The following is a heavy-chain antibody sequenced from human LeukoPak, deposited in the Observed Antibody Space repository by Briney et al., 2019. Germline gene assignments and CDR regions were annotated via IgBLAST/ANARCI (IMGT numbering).Heavy chain of an antibody. CDR3: ARSSLERTFTGGYAFDI. V-gene: IGHV1-69*13. J-gene: IGHJ3*02. CDR2: IIPIFGTA. D-gene: IGHD1-1*01. CDR1: GGTFSSYA. Sequence: SVKVSCKASGGTFSSYAISWVRQAPGQGLEWMGGIIPIFGTANYAQKFQGRVTITADESTSTAYMELSSLRSEDTAVYYCARSSLERTFTGGYAFDIWGQGTMVTVSS.